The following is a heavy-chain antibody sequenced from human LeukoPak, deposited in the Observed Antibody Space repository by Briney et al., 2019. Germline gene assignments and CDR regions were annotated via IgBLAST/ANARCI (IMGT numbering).Heavy chain of an antibody. CDR3: ARGSYYGFSGDS. D-gene: IGHD3-10*01. Sequence: PSQTLSLTCSVSGGAIGSDGYYWNWIRQHPGKGLEWIGYIYYSGSASYNPSLKSRVTISVDTFKNQFSLRLSSVTAADTAVYYCARGSYYGFSGDSWGQGSLVTDSS. CDR2: IYYSGSA. V-gene: IGHV4-31*03. CDR1: GGAIGSDGYY. J-gene: IGHJ4*02.